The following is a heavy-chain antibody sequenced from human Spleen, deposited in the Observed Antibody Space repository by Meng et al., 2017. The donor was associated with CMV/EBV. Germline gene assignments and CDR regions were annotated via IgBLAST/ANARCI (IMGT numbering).Heavy chain of an antibody. CDR2: IYYSGST. Sequence: ELGQGLVKPSQPLSPPCTVSGGSISRGDYCWSWIRQPPGKGLEWIGYIYYSGSTYYNPSLESRVTISVDTSKNQFSLKLSSVTAADTAVYYCAGGYSSGWYWFDPWGQGTLVTVSS. CDR1: GGSISRGDYC. J-gene: IGHJ5*02. CDR3: AGGYSSGWYWFDP. V-gene: IGHV4-30-4*08. D-gene: IGHD6-19*01.